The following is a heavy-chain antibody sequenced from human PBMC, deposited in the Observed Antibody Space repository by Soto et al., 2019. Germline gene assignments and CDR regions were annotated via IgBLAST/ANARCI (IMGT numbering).Heavy chain of an antibody. Sequence: QVQLQQWGAGLLKPSETLSLTCAVYGGSCNGYYWCWIRQPPGKGLEWIGEIKNSGSTNYNPSLKSRVTITINTSKNQFYLKLSSVPAADTGIYYCARDSLGIAVLGTGHSKNNWFDPWGQGTLVTVAS. J-gene: IGHJ5*02. CDR1: GGSCNGYY. V-gene: IGHV4-34*01. CDR2: IKNSGST. D-gene: IGHD6-19*01. CDR3: ARDSLGIAVLGTGHSKNNWFDP.